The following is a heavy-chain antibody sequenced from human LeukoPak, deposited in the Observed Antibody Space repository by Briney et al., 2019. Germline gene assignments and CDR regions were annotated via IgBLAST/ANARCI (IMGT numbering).Heavy chain of an antibody. Sequence: PGGSLRLSCAASGFTFSSYAMSWVRQAPGKGLEWVSAISGSGGSTYYADSVKGRFTISRDNSKNTLYLQMNSLRAEDTAVYYCAKDDTPSPYYYDSSGSDYWGQGTLVTVSS. V-gene: IGHV3-23*01. D-gene: IGHD3-22*01. CDR2: ISGSGGST. J-gene: IGHJ4*02. CDR3: AKDDTPSPYYYDSSGSDY. CDR1: GFTFSSYA.